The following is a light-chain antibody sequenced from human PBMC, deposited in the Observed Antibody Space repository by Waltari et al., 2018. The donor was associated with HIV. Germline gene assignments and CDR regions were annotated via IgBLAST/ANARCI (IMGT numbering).Light chain of an antibody. CDR2: GAS. V-gene: IGKV3-20*01. Sequence: EIVLTQSPGTLSLSPGERATTSCRASQSVSSSYLAWYQQQTGQAPRLLISGASSRATGIPDMFSGSGSGTDFTLTISRLEPEDFAVYYCQQYGNSPRTFGQGTKLEIK. CDR3: QQYGNSPRT. J-gene: IGKJ2*02. CDR1: QSVSSSY.